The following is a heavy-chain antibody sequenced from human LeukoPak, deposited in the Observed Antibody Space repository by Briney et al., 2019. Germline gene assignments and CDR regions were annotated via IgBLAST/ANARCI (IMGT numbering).Heavy chain of an antibody. D-gene: IGHD2/OR15-2a*01. J-gene: IGHJ4*02. CDR3: ARGYYRYSPFDY. Sequence: GGSRRLSCTASGFTFGDYAMSWFRQPPGKGLEGVGFIRSKAYGGTTEYAASVKGRFTISRDDSKSIAYLQMNSLKTEDTAVYYCARGYYRYSPFDYWGQGTLVTVSS. CDR1: GFTFGDYA. CDR2: IRSKAYGGTT. V-gene: IGHV3-49*03.